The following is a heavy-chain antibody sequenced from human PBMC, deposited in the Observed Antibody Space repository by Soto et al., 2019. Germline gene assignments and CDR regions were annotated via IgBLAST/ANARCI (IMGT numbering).Heavy chain of an antibody. CDR1: GGSISSGGYS. CDR3: ARVITEVNWFDP. D-gene: IGHD1-20*01. J-gene: IGHJ5*02. Sequence: TSETLSLTCAVSGGSISSGGYSWSWIRQPPGKGLEWIGYIYHSGSTYYNPSLKSRVTISVDRSKNQFSLKLSSVTAADTAVYYCARVITEVNWFDPWGQGTLVTVSS. V-gene: IGHV4-30-2*01. CDR2: IYHSGST.